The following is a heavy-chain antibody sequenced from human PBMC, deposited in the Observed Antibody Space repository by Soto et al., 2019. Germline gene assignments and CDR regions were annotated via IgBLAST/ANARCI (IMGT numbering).Heavy chain of an antibody. Sequence: EVQLVESGGGLVQPGGSLRLSCAASGFTFSSYWMHWVRQAPGKGLVWVSRISSDGTSTNNADSVKGRYTISRDNAKNTLYRQMSSLRAEDTAVYYCARNWYFDLWGRGTLVTVSS. CDR2: ISSDGTST. V-gene: IGHV3-74*01. CDR1: GFTFSSYW. J-gene: IGHJ2*01. CDR3: ARNWYFDL.